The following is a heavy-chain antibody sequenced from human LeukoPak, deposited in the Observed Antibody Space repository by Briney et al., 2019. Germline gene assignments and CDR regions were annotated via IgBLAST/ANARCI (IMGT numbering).Heavy chain of an antibody. CDR1: GFSLSTSGMC. V-gene: IGHV2-70*11. J-gene: IGHJ4*02. CDR3: ARTEYSSSSNYFDY. CDR2: IDWDDDK. D-gene: IGHD6-6*01. Sequence: SGPALVKPTQTLTLTCTFSGFSLSTSGMCVSWIRQPPGKALGWLARIDWDDDKYYSTSLKTRLTISKDTSKNQVVLTMTNMDPVDTATYYCARTEYSSSSNYFDYWGQGTLVTVSS.